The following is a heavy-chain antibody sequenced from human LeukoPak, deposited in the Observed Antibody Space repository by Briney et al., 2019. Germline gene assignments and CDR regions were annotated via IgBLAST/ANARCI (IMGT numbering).Heavy chain of an antibody. J-gene: IGHJ3*01. D-gene: IGHD1-14*01. CDR2: IRPDGTTT. V-gene: IGHV3-74*01. CDR1: GFTFSRYW. Sequence: GGSLRLSCAASGFTFSRYWMYWVRQAPGKGLVWVSRIRPDGTTTSYADSVKGRFTISRDNAENTLYLEMNSLRAEDTAVYYCALLITFDAFDLWGQGTMVTVSS. CDR3: ALLITFDAFDL.